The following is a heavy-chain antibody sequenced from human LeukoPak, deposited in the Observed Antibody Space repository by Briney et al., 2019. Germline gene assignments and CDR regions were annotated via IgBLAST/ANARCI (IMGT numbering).Heavy chain of an antibody. D-gene: IGHD6-19*01. J-gene: IGHJ4*02. CDR2: INQGGSEE. CDR3: ARGRYSSGWYGYFDY. CDR1: GFTFSSYW. V-gene: IGHV3-7*04. Sequence: QPGGSLRLSCAASGFTFSSYWMSWVRQAPGKGLEWVANINQGGSEEYYVDSVKGRFTISRDNAKNSLYLQMNSLRAEDTAVCYCARGRYSSGWYGYFDYWGQRTLVTVSS.